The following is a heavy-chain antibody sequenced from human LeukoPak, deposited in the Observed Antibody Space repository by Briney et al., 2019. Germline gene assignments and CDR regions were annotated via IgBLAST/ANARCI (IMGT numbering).Heavy chain of an antibody. D-gene: IGHD5-18*01. V-gene: IGHV1-69*04. J-gene: IGHJ4*02. CDR2: IIPILGIA. CDR1: VGTFIIYA. CDR3: SGARGSSYGYEY. Sequence: ASVTVSFMASVGTFIIYAISGVRQAPGQGLEWVGRIIPILGIANYAQKSQGRGTITGDKATGTAYPDLSILRSRGTGVVFCSGARGSSYGYEYWGEGTLVTVSS.